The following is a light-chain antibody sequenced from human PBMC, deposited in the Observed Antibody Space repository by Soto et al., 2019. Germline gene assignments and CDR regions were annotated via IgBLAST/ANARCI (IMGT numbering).Light chain of an antibody. Sequence: QSVLTQPASVSGSPGQSITISCTGTSSDIGGYIYVSWFQHHPGKAPKLMIYEVSNRPSGVSDRFSGSRSDNTASLTISGLQTEDEAIYYCSSYSTATKGVLFGGGTQLTAL. CDR1: SSDIGGYIY. CDR3: SSYSTATKGVL. J-gene: IGLJ7*02. CDR2: EVS. V-gene: IGLV2-14*01.